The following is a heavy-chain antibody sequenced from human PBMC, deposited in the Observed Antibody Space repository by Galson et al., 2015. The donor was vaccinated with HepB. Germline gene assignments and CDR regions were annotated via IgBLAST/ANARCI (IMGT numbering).Heavy chain of an antibody. CDR1: GGSISNEGYY. D-gene: IGHD2-15*01. Sequence: TLSLTCTVSGGSISNEGYYWSWIRQHPGEGLAWIGYISYSGSTYYNPSPKSRGTISVDTSKKQVSLKLTTVTAADTAIYYCARLAGPFVVGTDNFLHWGQGTLVTVSS. CDR2: ISYSGST. CDR3: ARLAGPFVVGTDNFLH. V-gene: IGHV4-31*03. J-gene: IGHJ1*01.